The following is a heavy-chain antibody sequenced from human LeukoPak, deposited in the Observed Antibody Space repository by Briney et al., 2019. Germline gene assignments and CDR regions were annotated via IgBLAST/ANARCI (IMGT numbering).Heavy chain of an antibody. D-gene: IGHD6-13*01. V-gene: IGHV4-34*01. Sequence: ASETLSLTXAVYGGSFSGYYWSSIRQPPGKGLEWLGEINHSGSTNYNPSLKSRVTISVDTSKNQFSLKLSSVTAADTAVYYCARANWGVAAPLSRFDPWGQGTLVTVSS. CDR2: INHSGST. CDR3: ARANWGVAAPLSRFDP. CDR1: GGSFSGYY. J-gene: IGHJ5*02.